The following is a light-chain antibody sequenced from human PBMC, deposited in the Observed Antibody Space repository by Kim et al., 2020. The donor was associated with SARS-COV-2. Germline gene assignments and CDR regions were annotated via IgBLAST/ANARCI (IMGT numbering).Light chain of an antibody. CDR3: QAWDSSTVV. Sequence: SYELTQPPSVSVSPGQTGSITCSGDKLGDKYTFWYQQKTGQSPVLVIYQDTKRSSGIHERFSASNSGNTATLTISGTQAMDEADYYCQAWDSSTVVFGGGTQLTVL. J-gene: IGLJ2*01. V-gene: IGLV3-1*01. CDR2: QDT. CDR1: KLGDKY.